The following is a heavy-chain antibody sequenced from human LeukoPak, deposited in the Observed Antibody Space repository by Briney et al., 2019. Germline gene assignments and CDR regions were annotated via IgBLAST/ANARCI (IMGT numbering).Heavy chain of an antibody. CDR1: GFTFSSYW. Sequence: GGSLRLSCAASGFTFSSYWMSWVRQAPGKGLEWVSAISGSGGSTYYADSVKGRFTISRDNSKNTLYLQMNSLRAEDTAVYYCAKIASGWTRYYGMDVWGQGTTVTVSS. CDR3: AKIASGWTRYYGMDV. D-gene: IGHD6-19*01. V-gene: IGHV3-23*01. J-gene: IGHJ6*02. CDR2: ISGSGGST.